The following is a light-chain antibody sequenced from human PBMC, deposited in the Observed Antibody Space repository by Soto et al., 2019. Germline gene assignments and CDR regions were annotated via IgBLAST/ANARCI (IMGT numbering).Light chain of an antibody. CDR2: DVT. CDR1: SNDVGGYDY. J-gene: IGLJ1*01. V-gene: IGLV2-11*01. Sequence: QSALTQPRSVSGSPGQSVTISCTGTSNDVGGYDYVSWYQHHPGKAPRLIIYDVTKRPSGVPDRFSASRAGNTASLTISGLQPEDEADYQCCSYAGTSTFYDFGTATKVTVX. CDR3: CSYAGTSTFYD.